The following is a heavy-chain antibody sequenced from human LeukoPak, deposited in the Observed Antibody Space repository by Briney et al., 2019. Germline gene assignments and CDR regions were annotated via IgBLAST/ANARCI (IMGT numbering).Heavy chain of an antibody. D-gene: IGHD4-17*01. J-gene: IGHJ4*02. CDR1: GYTFTSYY. V-gene: IGHV1-46*01. CDR3: ARARSSVTTVTTPGY. CDR2: INPSGGST. Sequence: ASVKVSCKASGYTFTSYYMHWVRQAPGQGLELTGIINPSGGSTSYAQKFQGRVTMTRDTSTSTVYMELSSLRSEDTAVYYCARARSSVTTVTTPGYWGQGTLVTVSS.